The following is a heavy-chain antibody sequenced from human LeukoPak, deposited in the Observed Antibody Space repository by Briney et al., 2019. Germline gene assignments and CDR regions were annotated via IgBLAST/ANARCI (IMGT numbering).Heavy chain of an antibody. Sequence: GGSLRLSCAASGFTFSSYTMNWVRQAPGKGLEWVSSISSGSNYIYYADSVKGRFTISRDNAKNSLYLQMNSLRAEDTAVYYCATGEYSYGYHHNNDYWGQGTLVTVSS. CDR2: ISSGSNYI. CDR3: ATGEYSYGYHHNNDY. J-gene: IGHJ4*02. D-gene: IGHD5-18*01. V-gene: IGHV3-21*01. CDR1: GFTFSSYT.